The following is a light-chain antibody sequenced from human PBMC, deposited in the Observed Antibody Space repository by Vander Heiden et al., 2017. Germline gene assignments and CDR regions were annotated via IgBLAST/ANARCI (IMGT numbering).Light chain of an antibody. J-gene: IGKJ2*01. Sequence: EIVFTQSPGTLSLSPGERATRSCRASPSVRSSYLASYQQKPGRAPRLLIYGASSRATAIPDTFSGSGSATDFTLTISRLVPADFAVSYCHQEGSSPRTFGQRTKVEIK. CDR3: HQEGSSPRT. V-gene: IGKV3-20*01. CDR1: PSVRSSY. CDR2: GAS.